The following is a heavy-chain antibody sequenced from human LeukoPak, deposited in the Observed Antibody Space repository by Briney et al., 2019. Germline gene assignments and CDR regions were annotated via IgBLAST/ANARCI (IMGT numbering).Heavy chain of an antibody. CDR3: ARDPENLFTMIVHDVFNI. CDR1: GFIFDDYG. J-gene: IGHJ3*02. V-gene: IGHV3-20*04. Sequence: PGGSLRLSCAASGFIFDDYGMSWVRQAPGKGLEWVSGLNWHGGSTGYADSVKGRFTMSRDNAKNSLYLQTNSLRAEDTAVYYCARDPENLFTMIVHDVFNIWGQGTMVTVSS. D-gene: IGHD3-22*01. CDR2: LNWHGGST.